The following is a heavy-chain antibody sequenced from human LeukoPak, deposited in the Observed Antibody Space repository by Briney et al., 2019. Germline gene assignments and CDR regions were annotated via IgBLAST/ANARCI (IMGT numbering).Heavy chain of an antibody. V-gene: IGHV3-73*01. Sequence: GGSLRLSCAASGFTFSGSAMHWVRQASGKGLEWFGRIRSKANSYATAYAASVKGRFTISRDDSKNTAYLQMNSLKTEDTAVYYCTGTDYYDSSGLFTSDYWGQGTLVTVSS. CDR1: GFTFSGSA. D-gene: IGHD3-22*01. CDR3: TGTDYYDSSGLFTSDY. CDR2: IRSKANSYAT. J-gene: IGHJ4*02.